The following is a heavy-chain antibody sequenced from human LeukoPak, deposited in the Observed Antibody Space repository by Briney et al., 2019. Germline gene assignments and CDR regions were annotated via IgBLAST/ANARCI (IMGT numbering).Heavy chain of an antibody. Sequence: GGSLRLSCAASGFTFSDYAMHWVRQAPGKGLEWVAVISYDGSNKYYADSVKGRFTISRDNSENTLYLQMNSLRAEDTALYYCARVGYYASGPLSYLDYWGQGTLVTVSS. V-gene: IGHV3-30-3*01. J-gene: IGHJ4*02. D-gene: IGHD3-10*01. CDR2: ISYDGSNK. CDR3: ARVGYYASGPLSYLDY. CDR1: GFTFSDYA.